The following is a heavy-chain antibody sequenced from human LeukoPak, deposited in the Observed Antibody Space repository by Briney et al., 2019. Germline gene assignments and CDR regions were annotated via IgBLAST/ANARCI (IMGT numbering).Heavy chain of an antibody. Sequence: GGSLRLSCAASGFNFSSHGIHWVRQTPGKGLEWVAIIWYDGGEKYYGDSVKGRFSISRDNARNTVHLQMNSPRDDDTAIYYCAKDREQWLVELDYWGQGTQVIVSS. V-gene: IGHV3-33*06. CDR1: GFNFSSHG. CDR3: AKDREQWLVELDY. D-gene: IGHD6-19*01. J-gene: IGHJ4*02. CDR2: IWYDGGEK.